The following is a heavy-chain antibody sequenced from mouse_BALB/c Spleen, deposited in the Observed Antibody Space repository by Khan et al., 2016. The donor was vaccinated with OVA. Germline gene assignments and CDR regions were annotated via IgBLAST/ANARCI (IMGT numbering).Heavy chain of an antibody. CDR1: GFTFSNYA. CDR3: ARDYWFTY. CDR2: ISSGGST. V-gene: IGHV5-6-5*01. Sequence: EVELVESGGGLVKPGGSLILSCAASGFTFSNYAMSWVRQTPEKRLEWAASISSGGSTYYPDSVKGRFTISRDNARNILYLQMSSLRSEDTAMYYCARDYWFTYWGQGTLVTVSA. J-gene: IGHJ3*01.